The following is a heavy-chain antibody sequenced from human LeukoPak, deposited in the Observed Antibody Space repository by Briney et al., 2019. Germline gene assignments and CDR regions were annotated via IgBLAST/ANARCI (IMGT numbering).Heavy chain of an antibody. CDR3: AREVHYYSYYMDV. J-gene: IGHJ6*03. CDR2: IYYSGNT. Sequence: SETLSLTCTVSGGSFSTYHWSWIRQPPGKGLEWIGYIYYSGNTNYNPSLKSRVTISVDTSKNQFSLKLNSVTAADTAVYYCAREVHYYSYYMDVWGKGTTVTVSS. V-gene: IGHV4-59*01. CDR1: GGSFSTYH.